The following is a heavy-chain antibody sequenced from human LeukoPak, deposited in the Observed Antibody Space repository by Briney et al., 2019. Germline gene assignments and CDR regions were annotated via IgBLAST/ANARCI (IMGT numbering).Heavy chain of an antibody. J-gene: IGHJ4*02. CDR1: GLTFSRHA. D-gene: IGHD1-26*01. Sequence: GGSLRLSCVASGLTFSRHAMTWVRQAPGKGLEWVSSISYTGTYIYYADSVKGRFTVSRDNAQNSVYLQMNSLRVEDTAIYYCVRDRGTYRPIDYWGQGTLVTVSS. CDR3: VRDRGTYRPIDY. V-gene: IGHV3-21*04. CDR2: ISYTGTYI.